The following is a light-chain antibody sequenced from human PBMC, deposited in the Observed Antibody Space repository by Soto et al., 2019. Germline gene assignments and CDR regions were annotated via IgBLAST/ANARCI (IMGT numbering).Light chain of an antibody. CDR2: EGS. V-gene: IGLV2-23*01. Sequence: QSALTQPASVSGSPGQSITISCTGTSSDVGSYNLVSWYQQHPGKAPKLMIYEGSKRPSGVSNRFSGSKSGNTASLTISGLQAEDEADYYCCSYAASSTFYVFGIGTKLTVL. CDR3: CSYAASSTFYV. J-gene: IGLJ1*01. CDR1: SSDVGSYNL.